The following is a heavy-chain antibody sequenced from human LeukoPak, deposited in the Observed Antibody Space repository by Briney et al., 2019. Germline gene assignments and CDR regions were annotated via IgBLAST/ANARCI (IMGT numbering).Heavy chain of an antibody. V-gene: IGHV3-23*01. Sequence: GGSLRLSCAASGFTLSSYALSWVRQAPGKGLEWVSSISSSGSSTFYADSMKGRFTISRGEPKNTLYLQMDSLRVEDTAVYYCAERSYGDYYYGMDVWGQGTTVTVSS. J-gene: IGHJ6*02. CDR3: AERSYGDYYYGMDV. CDR1: GFTLSSYA. CDR2: ISSSGSST. D-gene: IGHD4-17*01.